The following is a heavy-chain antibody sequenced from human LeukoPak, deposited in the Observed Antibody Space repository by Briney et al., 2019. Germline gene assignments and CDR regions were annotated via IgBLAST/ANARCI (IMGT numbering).Heavy chain of an antibody. CDR3: AREGTGYSSSSNY. D-gene: IGHD6-6*01. Sequence: SETLSLTCTVSGGSFSSYYWSWIRQPPGKGLEWIGYFHYSGSSGYTNYNPSLKSRVTISVDTSKNQFSLKLSSVTAADTAVYYCAREGTGYSSSSNYWGQGTLVTVSS. CDR2: FHYSGSSGYT. V-gene: IGHV4-59*12. J-gene: IGHJ4*02. CDR1: GGSFSSYY.